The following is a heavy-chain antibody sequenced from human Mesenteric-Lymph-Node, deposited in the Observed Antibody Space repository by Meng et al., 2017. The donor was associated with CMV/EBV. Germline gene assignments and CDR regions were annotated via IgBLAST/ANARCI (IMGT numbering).Heavy chain of an antibody. V-gene: IGHV4-31*02. CDR2: IFYSGNT. J-gene: IGHJ4*02. Sequence: TVSGASIGSGGYDWRWIRQHPGKGLEWIGSIFYSGNTYYNPALKSRVTLSVDTSKNEFSVKLTSVTAADTAVYYCARDYGSGTGTFDFWGQGSLVTVSS. D-gene: IGHD3-10*01. CDR3: ARDYGSGTGTFDF. CDR1: GASIGSGGYD.